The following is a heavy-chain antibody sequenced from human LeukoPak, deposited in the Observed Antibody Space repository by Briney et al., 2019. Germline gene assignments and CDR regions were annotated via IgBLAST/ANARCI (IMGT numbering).Heavy chain of an antibody. D-gene: IGHD4-17*01. Sequence: PSQTLSLTCAVSGGSISSGGYSWRWIRQPPGKGLEWIGYIYHSGSTYYNPSLKSRVTISVDRSKNQFSLKLSSVTAADTAVYYCARGFHYGDYGVYFDLWGRGTLVTVSS. J-gene: IGHJ2*01. CDR2: IYHSGST. CDR1: GGSISSGGYS. CDR3: ARGFHYGDYGVYFDL. V-gene: IGHV4-30-2*01.